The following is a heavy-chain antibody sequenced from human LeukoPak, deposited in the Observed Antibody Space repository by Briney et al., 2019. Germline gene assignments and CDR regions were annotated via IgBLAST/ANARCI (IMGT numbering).Heavy chain of an antibody. V-gene: IGHV3-21*01. CDR3: ARALSYSYGSMDF. J-gene: IGHJ4*02. CDR2: ISSGSKYI. D-gene: IGHD5-18*01. Sequence: GGSLRLACVDSGFTFSTYSMNWVRQAPGKGPEWVSSISSGSKYIYNADSVKGRFTIPRDNSKNSLHLQMDSLRVEDTAVYYCARALSYSYGSMDFWGQGTLVIVSS. CDR1: GFTFSTYS.